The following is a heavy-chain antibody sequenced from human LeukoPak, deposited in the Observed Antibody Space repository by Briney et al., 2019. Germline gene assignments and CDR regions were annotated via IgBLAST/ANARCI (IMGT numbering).Heavy chain of an antibody. CDR2: IYYSGST. J-gene: IGHJ4*02. CDR3: ARAGYDFWSGYYGEYYFDY. V-gene: IGHV4-59*01. Sequence: PSETLSLTCTVSGGSISSYYWSWVRQPPGKGLEWSGYIYYSGSTNYNPALKSRVTISVDTSKNQFSLKLSSVTAADTAVYYCARAGYDFWSGYYGEYYFDYWGQGTLVTVSS. CDR1: GGSISSYY. D-gene: IGHD3-3*01.